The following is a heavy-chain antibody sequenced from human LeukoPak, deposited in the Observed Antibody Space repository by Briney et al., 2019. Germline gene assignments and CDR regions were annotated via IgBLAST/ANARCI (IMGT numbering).Heavy chain of an antibody. CDR1: GFTFSSYA. Sequence: RPGRSLRLSCAASGFTFSSYAIHWVRQAPGKGLEWVAVISYDGSSQYYADSVKGRFTISRDNSKNTLYLQMNSLRTEDTAVYYCARVNQRLAPQNRPFDYWGQGTLVTVSS. V-gene: IGHV3-30-3*01. CDR2: ISYDGSSQ. CDR3: ARVNQRLAPQNRPFDY. J-gene: IGHJ4*02. D-gene: IGHD6-25*01.